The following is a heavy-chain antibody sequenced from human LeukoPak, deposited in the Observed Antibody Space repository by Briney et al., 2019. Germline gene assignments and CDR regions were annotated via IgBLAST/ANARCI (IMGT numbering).Heavy chain of an antibody. D-gene: IGHD1-26*01. CDR1: GFTFRNYW. CDR3: VRDWDHFDFDS. V-gene: IGHV3-74*01. J-gene: IGHJ5*01. CDR2: IKGDGSHT. Sequence: GGSLRLSCAASGFTFRNYWMHWIRQAPGKGLVWVSRIKGDGSHTIYADSVKGRFTISRDNTKNTLYLQMKSLRVEDTALYYCVRDWDHFDFDSWGQGTLVTASS.